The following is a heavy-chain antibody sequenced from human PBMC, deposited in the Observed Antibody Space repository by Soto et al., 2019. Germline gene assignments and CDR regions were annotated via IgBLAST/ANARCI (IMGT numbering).Heavy chain of an antibody. J-gene: IGHJ4*02. V-gene: IGHV1-69*13. CDR2: IIPIFGTA. CDR1: GGTFSSYA. Sequence: ASVQVSCKASGGTFSSYAISWVRQAPGQGLEWMGGIIPIFGTAHYAQKFQGRVTITADESTSTAYMELSSLRSEDTAVHYCARSQSLDFDYWGQGTLVTVSS. CDR3: ARSQSLDFDY.